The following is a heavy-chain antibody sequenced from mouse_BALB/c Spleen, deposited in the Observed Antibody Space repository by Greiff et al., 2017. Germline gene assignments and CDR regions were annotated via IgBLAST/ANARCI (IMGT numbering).Heavy chain of an antibody. CDR1: GYTFTSDW. D-gene: IGHD2-10*02. CDR3: ARSQYGNTWFAY. CDR2: INPSTGYT. Sequence: QVQLQQSGAELAKPGASVKMSCKASGYTFTSDWMHWVKQRPGQGLEWSGYINPSTGYTEYNQKFKDKATLTADKSSSTAYMQLSSLTSEDSAVYYCARSQYGNTWFAYWGQGTLVTVSA. J-gene: IGHJ3*01. V-gene: IGHV1-7*01.